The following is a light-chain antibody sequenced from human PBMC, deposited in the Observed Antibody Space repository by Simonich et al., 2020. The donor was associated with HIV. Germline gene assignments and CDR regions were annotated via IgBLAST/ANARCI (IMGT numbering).Light chain of an antibody. CDR1: QDINNY. CDR2: GAS. Sequence: DIQMTQSPSSLSASVGDRVTLPCQASQDINNYLNWYQQKPGKAPNLLIYGASNLETGVPSRFSGGGSGTDFTFTISSLQPEDIGTYYCQQYDNLPWTFGQGTKVEIK. V-gene: IGKV1-33*01. CDR3: QQYDNLPWT. J-gene: IGKJ1*01.